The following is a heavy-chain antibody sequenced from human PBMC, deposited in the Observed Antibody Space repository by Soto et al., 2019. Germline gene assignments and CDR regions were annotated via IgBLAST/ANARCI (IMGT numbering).Heavy chain of an antibody. CDR2: TYYRSKWYN. D-gene: IGHD5-12*01. CDR3: ARSPYGGYDWWRYYYGMDV. CDR1: GDSVSSNSAA. J-gene: IGHJ6*02. V-gene: IGHV6-1*01. Sequence: SQTLSLTCAISGDSVSSNSAALNWIRQSPSRGLEWLGRTYYRSKWYNDYAVSVKGRITINPDTSKNQFSLQLNSVTPEDTAVYYCARSPYGGYDWWRYYYGMDVWGQGTTVTVSS.